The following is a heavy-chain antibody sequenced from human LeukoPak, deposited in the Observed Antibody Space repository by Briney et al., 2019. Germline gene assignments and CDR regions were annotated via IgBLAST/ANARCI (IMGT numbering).Heavy chain of an antibody. CDR1: GFTFSSYG. J-gene: IGHJ4*02. Sequence: GGSLRLSCAASGFTFSSYGMSWVRQAPGKGLEWVSTISGSGDFTYYADSVKGRFTISRDNSKNTLYLQMNSLRAEDTAVYYCAKVPYGSGTRGGFDYWGQGTLVTVSS. CDR3: AKVPYGSGTRGGFDY. CDR2: ISGSGDFT. V-gene: IGHV3-23*01. D-gene: IGHD3-10*01.